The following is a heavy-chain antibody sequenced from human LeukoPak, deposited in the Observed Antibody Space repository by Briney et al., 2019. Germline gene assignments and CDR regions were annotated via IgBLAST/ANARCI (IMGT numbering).Heavy chain of an antibody. Sequence: SSETLSLTCTVSGGSISSSSYYWGWIRQPPGKGLEWIGSIYYSGSTYYNPSLKSRVTISVDTSKNQFSLKLSSMTAADTAVYYCASLVGGSYGPGYYMDVWGKGTTVTISS. CDR3: ASLVGGSYGPGYYMDV. D-gene: IGHD5-18*01. V-gene: IGHV4-39*07. CDR1: GGSISSSSYY. J-gene: IGHJ6*03. CDR2: IYYSGST.